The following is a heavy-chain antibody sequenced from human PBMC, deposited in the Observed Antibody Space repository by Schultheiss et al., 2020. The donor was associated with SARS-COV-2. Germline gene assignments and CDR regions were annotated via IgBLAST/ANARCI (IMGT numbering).Heavy chain of an antibody. Sequence: SETLSLTCTVSGGSISSSSYYWSWIRQPPGKGLEWIGEINHSGSTNYNPSLKSRVTISVDTSKNQFSLKLSSVTAADTAVYYCARRIGGPIAAAGRGFDYWGQGTLVTVSS. D-gene: IGHD6-13*01. J-gene: IGHJ4*02. CDR1: GGSISSSSYY. CDR3: ARRIGGPIAAAGRGFDY. CDR2: INHSGST. V-gene: IGHV4-39*07.